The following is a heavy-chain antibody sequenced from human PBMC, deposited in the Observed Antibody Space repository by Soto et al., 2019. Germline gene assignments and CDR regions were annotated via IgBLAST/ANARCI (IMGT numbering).Heavy chain of an antibody. CDR1: GYSFSHYF. V-gene: IGHV1-2*02. CDR3: AREAYSASFGYVTNHSWFDP. D-gene: IGHD2-2*03. J-gene: IGHJ5*02. CDR2: LNSSNGGT. Sequence: QVHLVQSGAEVMKPGASVKVSCKASGYSFSHYFMHWVRQAPGQGLEWMGWLNSSNGGTKYSQKFQGRLTMTTYTSTSKVYMELSRLTSEDTAIYFCAREAYSASFGYVTNHSWFDPWGQGTLVSVSP.